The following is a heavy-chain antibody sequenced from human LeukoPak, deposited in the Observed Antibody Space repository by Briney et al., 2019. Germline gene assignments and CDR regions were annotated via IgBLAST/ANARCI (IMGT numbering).Heavy chain of an antibody. V-gene: IGHV4-39*02. Sequence: SETLSLTCTVSGGSISSSSYYWGWIRQPPGKGLEWIGSIYYSGSTYYNPSLKSRVTISVDTSKNHFSLKLSSVTAADTAVYYCARNRVGNYVEYPYMDVWGKGTTVTVSS. CDR1: GGSISSSSYY. CDR2: IYYSGST. J-gene: IGHJ6*03. CDR3: ARNRVGNYVEYPYMDV. D-gene: IGHD1-7*01.